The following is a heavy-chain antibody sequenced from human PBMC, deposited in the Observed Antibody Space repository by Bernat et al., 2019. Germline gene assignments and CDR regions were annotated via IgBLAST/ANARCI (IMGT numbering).Heavy chain of an antibody. J-gene: IGHJ4*02. Sequence: QVQLVESGGGVVQPGRSLRLSCAASGFTFSDNGMHWVRQAPGKGLEWVAVIWHDGSNENYAESVKGRFTISRDNSESTLYLQMNSLRAEDSALYYCAREHIVGFTRGFDYWGQGTLVTVSS. CDR3: AREHIVGFTRGFDY. CDR2: IWHDGSNE. CDR1: GFTFSDNG. V-gene: IGHV3-33*01. D-gene: IGHD2-21*01.